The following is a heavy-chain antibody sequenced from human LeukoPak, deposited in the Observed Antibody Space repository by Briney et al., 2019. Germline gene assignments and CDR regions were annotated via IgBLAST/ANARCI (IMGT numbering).Heavy chain of an antibody. CDR2: IYYSGST. J-gene: IGHJ4*02. D-gene: IGHD6-13*01. V-gene: IGHV4-61*05. CDR1: GGSISSSSYY. CDR3: ARESSSSWYQNFDY. Sequence: SETLSLTCTVSGGSISSSSYYWGWIRQPPGKGLEWIGYIYYSGSTNYNPSLKSRVTISVDTSKNQFSLKLSSVTAADTAVYYCARESSSSWYQNFDYWGQGTLVTVSS.